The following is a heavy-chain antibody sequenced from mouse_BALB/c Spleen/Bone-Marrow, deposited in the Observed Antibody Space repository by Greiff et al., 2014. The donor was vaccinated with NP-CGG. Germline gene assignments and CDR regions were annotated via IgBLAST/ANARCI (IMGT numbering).Heavy chain of an antibody. V-gene: IGHV1-54*01. Sequence: VQLQQSGAEVVRPGTAVNVSCKASGYAFTNYLIEWVKQRPGQGLEWIGVINPGSGGANYNEKFKGKATLTADKSSSTAYMQLSSLTSDDSAVYFCARFGRYYFDYWGQGTTLTVSS. CDR3: ARFGRYYFDY. J-gene: IGHJ2*01. CDR1: GYAFTNYL. CDR2: INPGSGGA.